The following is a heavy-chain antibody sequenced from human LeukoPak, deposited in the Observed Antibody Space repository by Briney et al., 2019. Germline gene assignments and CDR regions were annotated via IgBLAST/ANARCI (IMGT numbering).Heavy chain of an antibody. CDR3: AKTMTTVTSGNWFDS. D-gene: IGHD4-17*01. Sequence: GGSLRLSCAASGFTLRNAWMSWVRQARGKGLEGVSGISGLSGDTYYADSVKGRFTISRDNSKNTLYLQMNSLRAEDTAIYYCAKTMTTVTSGNWFDSWGLGTLVTVSS. CDR2: ISGLSGDT. V-gene: IGHV3-23*01. J-gene: IGHJ5*01. CDR1: GFTLRNAW.